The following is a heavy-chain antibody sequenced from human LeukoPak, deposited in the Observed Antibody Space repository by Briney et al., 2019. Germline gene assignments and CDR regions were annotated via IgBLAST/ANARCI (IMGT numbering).Heavy chain of an antibody. Sequence: SETLSHTCAVYGGSFSGYYWSWIRQPPGKGLEWIGGINHSRTTNYNPSLKSRVTISVDTSKNQFSLKLSSVTAADTAVYYCARDVDATSGWFDPWGQGTLVTVSS. V-gene: IGHV4-34*01. J-gene: IGHJ5*02. D-gene: IGHD2-15*01. CDR1: GGSFSGYY. CDR2: INHSRTT. CDR3: ARDVDATSGWFDP.